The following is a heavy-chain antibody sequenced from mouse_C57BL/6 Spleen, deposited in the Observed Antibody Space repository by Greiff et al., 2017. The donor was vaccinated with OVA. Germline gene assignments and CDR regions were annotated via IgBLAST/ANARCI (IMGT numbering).Heavy chain of an antibody. Sequence: VQLQQSGAELVRPGASVKLSCKASGYTFTDYYINWVKQRPGQGLEWIARIYPGSGNTYYNEKFKGKATLTAEKSSSTAYMQLSSLTSEDSAVYFCARSGYYYGSLDYWGQGTSVTVSS. CDR3: ARSGYYYGSLDY. V-gene: IGHV1-76*01. CDR1: GYTFTDYY. CDR2: IYPGSGNT. D-gene: IGHD1-1*01. J-gene: IGHJ4*01.